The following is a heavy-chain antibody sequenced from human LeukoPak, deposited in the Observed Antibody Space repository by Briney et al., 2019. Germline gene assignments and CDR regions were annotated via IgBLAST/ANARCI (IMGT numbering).Heavy chain of an antibody. CDR3: ARSLGCSGGSCYGPNYSYYMDV. CDR1: SGSISSYY. J-gene: IGHJ6*03. V-gene: IGHV4-34*01. CDR2: INHSGSA. D-gene: IGHD2-15*01. Sequence: SETLSLTCTVSSGSISSYYWSWIRQPPGKGLEWMGEINHSGSANYNPSLKSRVTISGDTSKNQFSLKLSSVTAADTVVYYCARSLGCSGGSCYGPNYSYYMDVWGKGTTVTVSS.